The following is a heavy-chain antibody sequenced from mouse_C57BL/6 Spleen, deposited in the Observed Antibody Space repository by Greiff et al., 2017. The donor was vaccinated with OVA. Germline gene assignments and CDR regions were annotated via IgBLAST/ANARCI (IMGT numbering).Heavy chain of an antibody. CDR2: IRLKSDNYAT. CDR1: GFTFSNYW. J-gene: IGHJ2*01. Sequence: EVMLVESGGGLVQPGGSMKLSCVASGFTFSNYWMNWVRQSPEKGLEWVAQIRLKSDNYATHYAESVKGRFTISRDDSKSSVYLQMNNLRAEDTEIDYCTGYYGSNDYFDYWGQGTTLTVSS. V-gene: IGHV6-3*01. D-gene: IGHD1-1*01. CDR3: TGYYGSNDYFDY.